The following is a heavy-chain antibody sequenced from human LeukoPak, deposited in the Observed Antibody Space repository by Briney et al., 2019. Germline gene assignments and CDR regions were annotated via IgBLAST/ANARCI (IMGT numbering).Heavy chain of an antibody. J-gene: IGHJ4*02. CDR2: IGIRGDT. Sequence: GGSLRLSCAASGFTFIDYDLRWDRQVIGKGLEWVSAIGIRGDTHYSGSVKGRFTISRENAESSLYLQMNSLRAEDTAVYYCARGGIQVSGIDEFDYWGQGTLVTVSS. D-gene: IGHD6-19*01. CDR1: GFTFIDYD. V-gene: IGHV3-13*01. CDR3: ARGGIQVSGIDEFDY.